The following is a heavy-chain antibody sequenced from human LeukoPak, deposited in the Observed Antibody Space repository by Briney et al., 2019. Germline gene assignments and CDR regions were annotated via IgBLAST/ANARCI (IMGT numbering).Heavy chain of an antibody. CDR2: ITDSGDGT. J-gene: IGHJ5*02. CDR3: ARAGDLRLGNWFDP. V-gene: IGHV3-23*01. D-gene: IGHD3-16*01. Sequence: GGSLRLSCAASGFTFSSYAMTWVRQAPGKGLEWVSSITDSGDGTYYADSVRGRFSISRDNSRNMLYLQMNSLRAEDTAVYYCARAGDLRLGNWFDPWGQGTLVTVSS. CDR1: GFTFSSYA.